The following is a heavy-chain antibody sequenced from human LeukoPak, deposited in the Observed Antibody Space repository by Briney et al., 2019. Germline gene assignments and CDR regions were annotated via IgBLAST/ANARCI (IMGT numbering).Heavy chain of an antibody. Sequence: GGSLRLSCAASGFTFSTYSMNWVRQAPGKGLEWVSYISSGSTTIHYADSVKGRFTISRDNSKNTLYLQMNSLRAEDTAVYYCAKEVAGTGGSGYWGQGTLVTVSS. CDR1: GFTFSTYS. V-gene: IGHV3-48*01. CDR2: ISSGSTTI. J-gene: IGHJ4*02. D-gene: IGHD6-19*01. CDR3: AKEVAGTGGSGY.